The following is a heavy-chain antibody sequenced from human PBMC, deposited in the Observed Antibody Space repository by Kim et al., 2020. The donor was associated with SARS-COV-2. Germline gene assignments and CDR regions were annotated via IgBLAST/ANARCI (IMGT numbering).Heavy chain of an antibody. J-gene: IGHJ4*02. Sequence: GGSLRLSCAASGFTFSSYAMSWVRQAPGKGLEWVSAISGSGGSTYYADSVKGRFTISRDNSKNTLYLQMNSLRAEDTAVYYCIFRDSSSWYDDLDYWGQGTLVTVSS. CDR3: IFRDSSSWYDDLDY. CDR1: GFTFSSYA. V-gene: IGHV3-23*01. CDR2: ISGSGGST. D-gene: IGHD6-13*01.